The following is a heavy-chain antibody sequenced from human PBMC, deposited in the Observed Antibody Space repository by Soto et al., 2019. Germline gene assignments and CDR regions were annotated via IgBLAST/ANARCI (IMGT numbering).Heavy chain of an antibody. CDR1: GYTFTSYG. Sequence: QVQLVQSGAEVKKPGASVKVSCKASGYTFTSYGISWVRQAPGQGREWMGWISAYNGNTNYAQKLQGRVTMTTDTSTSTDYMELRSLRSDDTAVYYCARDPGRYSGYDYEAHYGMDVWGQGTTVTVSS. V-gene: IGHV1-18*04. J-gene: IGHJ6*02. CDR2: ISAYNGNT. D-gene: IGHD5-12*01. CDR3: ARDPGRYSGYDYEAHYGMDV.